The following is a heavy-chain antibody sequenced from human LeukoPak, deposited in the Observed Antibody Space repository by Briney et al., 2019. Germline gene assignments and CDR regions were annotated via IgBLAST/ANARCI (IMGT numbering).Heavy chain of an antibody. V-gene: IGHV3-23*01. CDR2: ISGTGGST. D-gene: IGHD5-24*01. CDR3: AKSGYNRFDY. J-gene: IGHJ4*02. CDR1: GFTFSTYA. Sequence: GGSLRLSCAASGFTFSTYAMTWVRQAPGKGLEWVSLISGTGGSTYYADSVKGRFTISRDNSKNTLYLQMNSLRAEDTAVYYCAKSGYNRFDYWGQGTLVTVSS.